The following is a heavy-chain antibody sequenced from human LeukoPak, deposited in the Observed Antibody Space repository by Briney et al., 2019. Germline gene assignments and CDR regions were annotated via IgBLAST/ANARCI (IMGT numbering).Heavy chain of an antibody. CDR3: ARVDIILMVYAMGAFDI. Sequence: SETLYLTCAVSGYSISSGYYWGWIRQPPGKGLEWIGSIYHSGTTYYNPSLKSRLIISIDTSKNQFSLRLSSVTAADTAVYYCARVDIILMVYAMGAFDIWGQGTMVTVSS. J-gene: IGHJ3*02. CDR2: IYHSGTT. V-gene: IGHV4-38-2*01. D-gene: IGHD2-8*01. CDR1: GYSISSGYY.